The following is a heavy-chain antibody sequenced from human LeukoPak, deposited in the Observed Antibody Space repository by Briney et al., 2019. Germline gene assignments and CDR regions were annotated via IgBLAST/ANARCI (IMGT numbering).Heavy chain of an antibody. CDR3: AREEEWELGSRRFDP. CDR2: IYYSGST. Sequence: ASQTLSLTCTVSGGSISSGGYYWSWIRQHPGKGLEWIGYIYYSGSTYYNPSLKSRVTISVDTSKNQFSLKLSSVTAADTAVYYCAREEEWELGSRRFDPWGQGTLVTVSS. J-gene: IGHJ5*02. D-gene: IGHD1-26*01. V-gene: IGHV4-31*03. CDR1: GGSISSGGYY.